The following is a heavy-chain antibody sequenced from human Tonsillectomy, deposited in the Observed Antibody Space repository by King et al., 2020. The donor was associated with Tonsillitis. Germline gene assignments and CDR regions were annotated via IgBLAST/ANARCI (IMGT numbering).Heavy chain of an antibody. J-gene: IGHJ4*02. CDR2: IYSGGST. CDR1: GFTISNNY. CDR3: ARVQGELLGVYGVTIFDY. V-gene: IGHV3-66*01. Sequence: VQLVESGGGLVQPGGSLRLSCAASGFTISNNYMSWVRQAPGKGLEWVSVIYSGGSTYYADSEKVRFSISRDNSKNTLYLQMNGLRAEDTAVYYCARVQGELLGVYGVTIFDYWGQGTQVTVSS. D-gene: IGHD3-10*01.